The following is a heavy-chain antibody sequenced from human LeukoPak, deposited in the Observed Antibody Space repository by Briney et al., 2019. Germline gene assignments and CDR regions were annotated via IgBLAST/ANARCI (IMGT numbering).Heavy chain of an antibody. J-gene: IGHJ3*01. CDR1: GFTFSRYA. D-gene: IGHD3-10*01. CDR2: VSGSGGST. CDR3: AKRMIRGVNHDAFDL. V-gene: IGHV3-23*01. Sequence: AGSLRLSCAASGFTFSRYAMSWVRQAPGKGLEWVSAVSGSGGSTYYADSVKGLFTISRDNSKNTLYLQMNSLRAEDTAVYYCAKRMIRGVNHDAFDLWGQGTMVTVSS.